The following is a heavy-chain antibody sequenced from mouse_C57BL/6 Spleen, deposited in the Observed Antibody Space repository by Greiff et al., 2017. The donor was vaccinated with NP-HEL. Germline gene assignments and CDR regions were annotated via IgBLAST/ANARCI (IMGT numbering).Heavy chain of an antibody. Sequence: EVMLVESGGGLVKPGGSLKLSCAASGFTFSSYTMSWVRQTPEKRLEWVATISGGGGNTYYPDSVKGRFTISRDNAKNTLYLQMSSLRSEDTALYYCARHAYGSSLYYFDYWGQGTTLTVSS. CDR3: ARHAYGSSLYYFDY. CDR2: ISGGGGNT. CDR1: GFTFSSYT. V-gene: IGHV5-9*01. J-gene: IGHJ2*01. D-gene: IGHD1-1*01.